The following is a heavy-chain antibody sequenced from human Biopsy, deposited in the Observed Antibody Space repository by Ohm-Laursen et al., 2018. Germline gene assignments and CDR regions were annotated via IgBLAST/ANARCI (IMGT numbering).Heavy chain of an antibody. Sequence: SLRLSCAASGFTFSDYYMSWIRQAPGKGLEFISYISSSSSTISYADSVKGRFTISRDNAKNSLYLQMNSLRAEDTAVYYCARAYPPPGRRLVVVAGDFDCWGQGTRVTVSS. CDR2: ISSSSSTI. D-gene: IGHD2-15*01. CDR3: ARAYPPPGRRLVVVAGDFDC. J-gene: IGHJ4*02. V-gene: IGHV3-11*04. CDR1: GFTFSDYY.